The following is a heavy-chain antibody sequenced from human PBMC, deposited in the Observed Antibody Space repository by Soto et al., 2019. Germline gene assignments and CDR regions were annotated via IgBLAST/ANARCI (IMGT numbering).Heavy chain of an antibody. CDR2: IKQDGSEK. V-gene: IGHV3-7*03. CDR3: ARYSYAVDYYYYGMDV. CDR1: GCIFRSYW. J-gene: IGHJ6*02. Sequence: GGSHRLSCACSGCIFRSYWLIWVHQAPGKGLEWVANIKQDGSEKYYVDSVKGRFTISRDNAKNSLYLQMNSLRAEDTAVYYCARYSYAVDYYYYGMDVWGQGTTVTVS. D-gene: IGHD5-18*01.